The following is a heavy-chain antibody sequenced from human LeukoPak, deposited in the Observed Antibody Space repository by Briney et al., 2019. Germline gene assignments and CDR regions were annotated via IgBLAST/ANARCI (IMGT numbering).Heavy chain of an antibody. CDR3: ARGPVVRGVISPNPYYYYGMDV. Sequence: ASVKVSCKASGYTFTGYYMHWVRQAPGQGLEWMGWINPNSGGTNYAQKFQGKVTMTRDTSISTAYMELSRLRSDDTAVYYCARGPVVRGVISPNPYYYYGMDVWGQGTTVTVSS. CDR2: INPNSGGT. J-gene: IGHJ6*02. D-gene: IGHD3-10*01. V-gene: IGHV1-2*02. CDR1: GYTFTGYY.